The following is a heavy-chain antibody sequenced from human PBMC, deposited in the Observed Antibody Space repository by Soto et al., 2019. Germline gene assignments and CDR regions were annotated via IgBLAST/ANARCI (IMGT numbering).Heavy chain of an antibody. CDR1: GFPVSPYS. Sequence: LRPYRAAEGFPVSPYSRNLVPPAHGKGLEWVSGIYGSGGGTFYADSVKGRFTISRDNSKNTLYLQMNSLRAEDTAVYYCAKDARVDGYWDFDYWGQGTLVTVSS. CDR2: IYGSGGGT. J-gene: IGHJ4*02. V-gene: IGHV3-23*01. D-gene: IGHD5-12*01. CDR3: AKDARVDGYWDFDY.